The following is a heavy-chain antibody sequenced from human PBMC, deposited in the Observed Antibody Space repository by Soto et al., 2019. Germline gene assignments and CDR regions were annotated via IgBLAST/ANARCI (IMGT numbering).Heavy chain of an antibody. CDR1: GGTFSSYA. Sequence: ASVKVSCKASGGTFSSYAISWVRQAPGQGLEWMGGIIPIFGTANYAQKFRGRATITADESTSTAYMELSSLRSEDTAVYYCAGAAAAPGWFVPWGQGTLVTVSS. CDR2: IIPIFGTA. D-gene: IGHD6-13*01. V-gene: IGHV1-69*13. J-gene: IGHJ5*02. CDR3: AGAAAAPGWFVP.